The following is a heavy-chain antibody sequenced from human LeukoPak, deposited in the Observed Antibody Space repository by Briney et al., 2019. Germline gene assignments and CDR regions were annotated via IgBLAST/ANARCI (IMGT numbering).Heavy chain of an antibody. CDR1: GFTFSSSTFGSYT. CDR2: ISSTGTYI. D-gene: IGHD4-11*01. J-gene: IGHJ4*02. Sequence: PGESLRLSCATSGFTFSSSTFGSYTMNWVRQAPGKGLEWVSSISSTGTYIYYTDSVKGRFTISRDIANSLLYLQMSSLRADDTAVYYCARDLDYSTGFDYWGQGTLVTVSS. V-gene: IGHV3-21*01. CDR3: ARDLDYSTGFDY.